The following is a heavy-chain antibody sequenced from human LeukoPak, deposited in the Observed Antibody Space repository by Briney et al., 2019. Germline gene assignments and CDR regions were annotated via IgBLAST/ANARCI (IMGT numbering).Heavy chain of an antibody. CDR3: ARDGLDCSGGSCYSENFVPYYYYGMDV. CDR1: GASITSESYF. J-gene: IGHJ6*04. Sequence: PSQTLSLTCNVSGASITSESYFWSWMRQHPGKGLEWIGEIYHSGSTNYNPSLKSRVTISVDKSKNQFSLKLSSVTAADAAVYYCARDGLDCSGGSCYSENFVPYYYYGMDVWGKGTTVAVSS. D-gene: IGHD2-15*01. V-gene: IGHV4-30-2*01. CDR2: IYHSGST.